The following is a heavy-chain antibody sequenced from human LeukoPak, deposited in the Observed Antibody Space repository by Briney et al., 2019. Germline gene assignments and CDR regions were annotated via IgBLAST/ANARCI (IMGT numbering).Heavy chain of an antibody. J-gene: IGHJ4*02. CDR2: INHSGST. Sequence: PSETLSLTCAVYGGSFSGYYWSWIDQPPGKGLEWIGEINHSGSTNYNPSLKSRVTISVDTSKNQFSLKLSSVTAADTAVYYCARAAGPLAAPDFWGQGTPVTVSS. D-gene: IGHD6-13*01. CDR1: GGSFSGYY. V-gene: IGHV4-34*01. CDR3: ARAAGPLAAPDF.